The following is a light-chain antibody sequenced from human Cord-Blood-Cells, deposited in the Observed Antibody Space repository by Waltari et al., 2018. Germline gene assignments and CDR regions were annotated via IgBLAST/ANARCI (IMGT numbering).Light chain of an antibody. CDR1: NLGDQY. CDR2: QDS. CDR3: QAWDSSTVV. V-gene: IGLV3-1*01. Sequence: SYELTQPPSVSGAPGQTASIPCSGYNLGDQYACWYQQKPGQSPVLVIYQDSKRPSGIPERFSGSNSGNTATLTISGTQAMDEADYYCQAWDSSTVVFGGGTKLTVL. J-gene: IGLJ2*01.